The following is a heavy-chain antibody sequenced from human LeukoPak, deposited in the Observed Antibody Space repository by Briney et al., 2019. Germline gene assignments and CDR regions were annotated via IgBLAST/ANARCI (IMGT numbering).Heavy chain of an antibody. Sequence: GGSLRLSCAASGFTFSSYGMHWVRQAPGKGLEWVAFIRYDGSNKYYADSVKGRFTISRDNSKNTLYLQMNSLRAEDTAVYYCARGRPLMGYYFDYWGQGTLVTVSS. V-gene: IGHV3-30*02. J-gene: IGHJ4*02. CDR2: IRYDGSNK. CDR1: GFTFSSYG. D-gene: IGHD2-8*01. CDR3: ARGRPLMGYYFDY.